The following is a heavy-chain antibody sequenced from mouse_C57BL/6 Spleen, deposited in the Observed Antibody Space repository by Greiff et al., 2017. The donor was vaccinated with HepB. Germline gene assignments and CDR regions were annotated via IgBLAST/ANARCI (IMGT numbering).Heavy chain of an antibody. D-gene: IGHD2-4*01. CDR1: DSEVFPIAY. Sequence: VQLQQSGSELRSPGSSVKLSCKDFDSEVFPIAYMSWVRQKPGHGFEWIGGILPSIGRTIYGEKFEDKATLDADTLSNTAYLELNSLTSEDSAIYYCARENMKVSDYDGHFAYWGQGTLVTVSA. J-gene: IGHJ3*01. CDR3: ARENMKVSDYDGHFAY. CDR2: ILPSIGRT. V-gene: IGHV15-2*01.